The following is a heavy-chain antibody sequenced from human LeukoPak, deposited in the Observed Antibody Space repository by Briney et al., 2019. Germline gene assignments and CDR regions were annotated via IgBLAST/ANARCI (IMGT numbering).Heavy chain of an antibody. D-gene: IGHD2-2*01. CDR2: ISSSGSTI. J-gene: IGHJ4*02. CDR1: GFTLSSYE. Sequence: GGSLRLSCAASGFTLSSYEMNWVRQAPGKGLEWVSYISSSGSTIYYAGSVKGRFTLSRDNAKNSLYLQMNSLRAEDTAVYYCARRCVVPAAGLDYWGQGTLVTVSS. V-gene: IGHV3-48*03. CDR3: ARRCVVPAAGLDY.